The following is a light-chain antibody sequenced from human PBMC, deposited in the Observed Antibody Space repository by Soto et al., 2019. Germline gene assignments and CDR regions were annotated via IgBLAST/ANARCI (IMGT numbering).Light chain of an antibody. Sequence: DSQIAESPSCLAASVGDIVTITCRASQGISNYLAWYQQKPGKVPKVLIYAASTLQSGVPSRFSCSGSGTDFTLTISSLQPGGVAVSYCQKYYSAPLTFGQGTRLEIK. V-gene: IGKV1-27*01. CDR2: AAS. CDR1: QGISNY. CDR3: QKYYSAPLT. J-gene: IGKJ5*01.